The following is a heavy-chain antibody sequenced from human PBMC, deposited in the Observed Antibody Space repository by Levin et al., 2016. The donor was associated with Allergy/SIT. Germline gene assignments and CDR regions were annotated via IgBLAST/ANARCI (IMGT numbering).Heavy chain of an antibody. Sequence: WIRQPPGKGLEWVSGNSGSGGSTYYADSVKGRFTISRDNSKNTLYLQMNSLRAEDTAVYYCAKTRSGYYYVFDYWGQGTLVTVSS. D-gene: IGHD3-22*01. J-gene: IGHJ4*02. CDR2: NSGSGGST. CDR3: AKTRSGYYYVFDY. V-gene: IGHV3-23*01.